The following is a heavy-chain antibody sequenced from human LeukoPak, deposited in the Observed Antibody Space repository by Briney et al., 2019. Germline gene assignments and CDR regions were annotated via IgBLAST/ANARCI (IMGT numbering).Heavy chain of an antibody. Sequence: PGGSLRLSCAASGFTFSSYSMNWVRQAPGKGLEWVSIFYSGGTTYYADSVMGRFTISRDISKNTLNLQMNSLRAEDTGGYYCARGRPSRFDPRGQGTLVTVSP. J-gene: IGHJ5*02. V-gene: IGHV3-66*01. CDR1: GFTFSSYS. CDR2: FYSGGTT. CDR3: ARGRPSRFDP.